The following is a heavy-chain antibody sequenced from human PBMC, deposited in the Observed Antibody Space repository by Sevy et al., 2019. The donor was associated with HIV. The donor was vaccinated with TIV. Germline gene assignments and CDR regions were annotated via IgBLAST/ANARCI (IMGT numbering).Heavy chain of an antibody. CDR2: ISSSGSII. V-gene: IGHV3-48*03. Sequence: GGSLRLSCEASGFTFRSYEMNWVRQAPGKGLEWVSYISSSGSIIYYADSVKGRFTISRDNAKNLLYMQMNSLRAEDTAVYYCARVDANYDKGFDPWGQGTLVTVSS. CDR1: GFTFRSYE. D-gene: IGHD3-22*01. CDR3: ARVDANYDKGFDP. J-gene: IGHJ5*02.